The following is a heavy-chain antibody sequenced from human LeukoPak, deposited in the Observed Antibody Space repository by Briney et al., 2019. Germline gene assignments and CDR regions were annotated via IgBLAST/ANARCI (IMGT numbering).Heavy chain of an antibody. V-gene: IGHV4-61*02. J-gene: IGHJ4*02. CDR2: IYTSGST. CDR1: GGSISSGSYY. Sequence: SQTLSLTCTVSGGSISSGSYYWSWIRQPAGKGLEWIGRIYTSGSTNYNPSLKSRVTISVDTSKNQFSLKLSSVTAADTAVYYCARCGGYSYGYDYWGQGTLVTVSS. CDR3: ARCGGYSYGYDY. D-gene: IGHD5-18*01.